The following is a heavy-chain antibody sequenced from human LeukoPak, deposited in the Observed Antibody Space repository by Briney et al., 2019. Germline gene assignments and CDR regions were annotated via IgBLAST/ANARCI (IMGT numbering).Heavy chain of an antibody. CDR3: ARGQGIAAADDAFDI. CDR2: IGTAGDT. D-gene: IGHD6-13*01. CDR1: GFTFSSYD. V-gene: IGHV3-13*01. J-gene: IGHJ3*02. Sequence: GGSLRLSCAASGFTFSSYDMHWVRQATGKGLEWVSAIGTAGDTYYPGSVKGRFTISRENAKNSLYLQMNSLRAGDTAVYYCARGQGIAAADDAFDIWGQGTMVTVSS.